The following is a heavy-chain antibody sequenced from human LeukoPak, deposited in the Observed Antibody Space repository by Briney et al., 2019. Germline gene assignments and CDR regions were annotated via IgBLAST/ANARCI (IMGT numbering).Heavy chain of an antibody. J-gene: IGHJ5*02. Sequence: PGGSLRLSCAASGFTFSSYWLHWVRQTPGKGLAWVSRINSDGSRTNYADSVKGRFTSSRDNAKNTLYLQMNSLRVEDTAVYFCARGGPVKRIYDPHWYDPWGQGTLVTVSS. CDR2: INSDGSRT. CDR3: ARGGPVKRIYDPHWYDP. CDR1: GFTFSSYW. V-gene: IGHV3-74*01. D-gene: IGHD5/OR15-5a*01.